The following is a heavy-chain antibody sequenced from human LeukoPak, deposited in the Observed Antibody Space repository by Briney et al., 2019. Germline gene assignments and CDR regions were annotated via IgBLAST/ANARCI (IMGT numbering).Heavy chain of an antibody. CDR1: GFTFSSYA. J-gene: IGHJ5*02. V-gene: IGHV3-64*04. Sequence: GGSLRLSCSASGFTFSSYAMHWVRQAPGKGLEYVSAISSNGGSTYYADSVKGRFTISRDNAKNSLYLQMNSLRAEDTAVYHCARAPLVLQYRWWFDPWGQGTLVIVFS. CDR3: ARAPLVLQYRWWFDP. CDR2: ISSNGGST. D-gene: IGHD5-24*01.